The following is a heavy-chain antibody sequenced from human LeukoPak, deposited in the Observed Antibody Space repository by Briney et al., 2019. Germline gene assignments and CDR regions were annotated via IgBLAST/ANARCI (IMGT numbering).Heavy chain of an antibody. CDR1: GFRFDDYG. J-gene: IGHJ4*02. D-gene: IGHD5-18*01. Sequence: GRSLRLSCLGSGFRFDDYGMHWVRQAPGKGLGWVAGISWNSVPIEYGDSVKGRFTISRENASNSMFVQMNSLTVQDTALYYCAKSGPDTTMLHGFDKWGQGTLVAVSS. CDR2: ISWNSVPI. CDR3: AKSGPDTTMLHGFDK. V-gene: IGHV3-9*01.